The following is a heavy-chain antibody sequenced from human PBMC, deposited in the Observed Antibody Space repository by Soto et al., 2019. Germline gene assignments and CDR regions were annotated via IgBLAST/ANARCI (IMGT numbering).Heavy chain of an antibody. D-gene: IGHD3-10*01. CDR3: ARVGYYGSGTYYGLGDF. CDR1: GYTFTFYY. Sequence: QVQLVQSGAEVKKPGASVKVSCKASGYTFTFYYMHWVRQAPGQGLEWMGVINPYDGSTQNAQKFQGRVTMSRDTSTSTVSMEMYTLTSEDTAVYYCARVGYYGSGTYYGLGDFWGQGPLVTVSS. V-gene: IGHV1-46*01. J-gene: IGHJ4*02. CDR2: INPYDGST.